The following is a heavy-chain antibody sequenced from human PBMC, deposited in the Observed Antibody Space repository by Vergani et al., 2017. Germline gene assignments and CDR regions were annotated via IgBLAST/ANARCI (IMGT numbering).Heavy chain of an antibody. CDR2: SRNMAYSFST. CDR1: GFNFSDYY. J-gene: IGHJ4*02. V-gene: IGHV3-72*01. CDR3: VREGTYCSGSSCYTGVGIFDF. D-gene: IGHD2-2*01. Sequence: EVQLVESGGALVQPGGSLRLSCAVSGFNFSDYYLDWIRQAPGKGLEWVGRSRNMAYSFSTQFAASVAGRFSISRDASTTSLFLQMNSLKIEDTAVYFCVREGTYCSGSSCYTGVGIFDFWGQGTPVTVSS.